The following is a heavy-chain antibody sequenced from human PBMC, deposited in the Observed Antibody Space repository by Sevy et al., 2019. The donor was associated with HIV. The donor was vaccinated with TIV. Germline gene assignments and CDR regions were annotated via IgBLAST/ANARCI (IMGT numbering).Heavy chain of an antibody. Sequence: GGSLRLSCAASGFTFSSYEMNWVRQAPGKGLEWVSYISSSGSTIYYADSVKGRFTISRDNAKNSLYLQMNSLRAEDTAVYYCARDIISTSFWSGYPAYYYYYGMDVWGQGTTVTVSS. CDR2: ISSSGSTI. CDR1: GFTFSSYE. J-gene: IGHJ6*02. CDR3: ARDIISTSFWSGYPAYYYYYGMDV. V-gene: IGHV3-48*03. D-gene: IGHD3-3*01.